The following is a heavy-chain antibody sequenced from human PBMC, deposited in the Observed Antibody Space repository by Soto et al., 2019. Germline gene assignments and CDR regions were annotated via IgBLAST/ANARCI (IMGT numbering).Heavy chain of an antibody. CDR1: GFTFSSYA. CDR2: ISSNGGST. Sequence: PGGSLRLSCSASGFTFSSYAMHWVRQAPGKGLEYVSAISSNGGSTYYADSVKGRFTISRDNSKNTLYLQMSSLRAEDTAVYYCVKGRGTAMVVYFDYWGQGTLVTVSS. D-gene: IGHD5-18*01. V-gene: IGHV3-64D*08. CDR3: VKGRGTAMVVYFDY. J-gene: IGHJ4*02.